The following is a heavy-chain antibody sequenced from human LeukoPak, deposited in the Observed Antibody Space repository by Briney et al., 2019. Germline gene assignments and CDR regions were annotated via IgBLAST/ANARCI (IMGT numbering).Heavy chain of an antibody. CDR2: MNPNSGDA. CDR3: ARAPRQLSYYYGVDV. CDR1: GYTFTSTE. J-gene: IGHJ6*02. V-gene: IGHV1-8*01. D-gene: IGHD5-18*01. Sequence: ASVMVSCKASGYTFTSTEIMWVRQATGQGLEWMGWMNPNSGDAGYAQKFQGRVTMTRDTSTSTAYMELSRLRFEDTAVYYCARAPRQLSYYYGVDVWGQGTTVTVSS.